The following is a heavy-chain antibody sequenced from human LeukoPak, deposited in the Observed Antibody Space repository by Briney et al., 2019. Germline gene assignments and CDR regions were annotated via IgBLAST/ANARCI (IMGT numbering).Heavy chain of an antibody. CDR1: GFTFSNYA. CDR2: VSHDGIQT. D-gene: IGHD1-26*01. Sequence: GGSLRLSCAASGFTFSNYAMHWVRQGLVKGLESMAVVSHDGIQTYYADSVKGRFTISRDNSKNTLYLQMNSLRAEDTAVYYCAKDPDIVGATTPDYWGQGTLVTVSS. J-gene: IGHJ4*02. V-gene: IGHV3-30-3*01. CDR3: AKDPDIVGATTPDY.